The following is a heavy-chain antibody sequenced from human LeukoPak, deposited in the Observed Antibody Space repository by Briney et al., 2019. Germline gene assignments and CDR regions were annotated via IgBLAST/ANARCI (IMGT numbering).Heavy chain of an antibody. CDR3: ARYFDITAYSWRRFVY. CDR1: GFTFSNFW. V-gene: IGHV3-7*01. D-gene: IGHD3-10*01. Sequence: GGSLRLSCAASGFTFSNFWMTWVRPAPGKGQEWLATIRQDGGDKWYLDSVKGRFTISRDNAKNSLYLKMNSMRAEDTSVYYCARYFDITAYSWRRFVYWGQGALVTVSS. CDR2: IRQDGGDK. J-gene: IGHJ4*02.